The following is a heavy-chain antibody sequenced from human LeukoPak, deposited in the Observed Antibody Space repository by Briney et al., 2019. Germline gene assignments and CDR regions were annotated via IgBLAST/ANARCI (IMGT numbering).Heavy chain of an antibody. D-gene: IGHD2-15*01. CDR3: ARVGCSGGSCSISGDDAFDI. CDR2: INSDGSST. J-gene: IGHJ3*02. V-gene: IGHV3-74*01. Sequence: GGSLRLSCAASGFTFSSYWMHWVRQAPGKGLVWVSRINSDGSSTSYADSVKGRFTISRDNAKNTLSLQMNSLRAEDTAVYYCARVGCSGGSCSISGDDAFDIWGQGTMVTVSS. CDR1: GFTFSSYW.